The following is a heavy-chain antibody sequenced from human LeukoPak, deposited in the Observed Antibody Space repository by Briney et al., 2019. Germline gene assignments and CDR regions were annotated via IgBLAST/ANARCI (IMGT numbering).Heavy chain of an antibody. CDR2: INPYNSNT. J-gene: IGHJ4*02. Sequence: ASVTVSCKASGYTFTSYGITWLRQAPGQGLEWMGWINPYNSNTAYAQNLQGRVTITRDTSASTAYMELSGLISEDTAVYYCATGITVADNFDYWGQGTLVTVSS. CDR1: GYTFTSYG. V-gene: IGHV1-18*01. D-gene: IGHD6-19*01. CDR3: ATGITVADNFDY.